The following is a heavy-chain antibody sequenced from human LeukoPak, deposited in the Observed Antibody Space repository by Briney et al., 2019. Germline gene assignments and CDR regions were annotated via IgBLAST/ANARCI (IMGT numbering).Heavy chain of an antibody. J-gene: IGHJ1*01. D-gene: IGHD3-10*01. V-gene: IGHV3-15*01. Sequence: GGSLRLSCVVSGITFSDAWMNWVRQVPGNGLEWVAHIKTKYDGGITDFAASVKGRFTISRDDPKNTVYLQMDSLKMEDTAVYYCAREYFGEFLWGQGTLVTVSS. CDR1: GITFSDAW. CDR3: AREYFGEFL. CDR2: IKTKYDGGIT.